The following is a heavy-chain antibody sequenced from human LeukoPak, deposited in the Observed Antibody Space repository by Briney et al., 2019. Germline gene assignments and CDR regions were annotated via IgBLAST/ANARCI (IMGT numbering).Heavy chain of an antibody. CDR2: IYNSGAKT. J-gene: IGHJ4*02. CDR1: GFTFSTYS. Sequence: GGSLRLSCAASGFTFSTYSMTWVRQGPGKGLEWVSSIYNSGAKTFYADSVKGRFTITRDNSKNTLYLQMNSLRVEDTAVYYCAKDVAPDSGWDLDYWGQGTLVTVSS. CDR3: AKDVAPDSGWDLDY. D-gene: IGHD6-19*01. V-gene: IGHV3-23*01.